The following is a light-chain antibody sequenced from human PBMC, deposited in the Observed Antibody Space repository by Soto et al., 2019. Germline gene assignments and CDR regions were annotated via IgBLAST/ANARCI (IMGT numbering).Light chain of an antibody. V-gene: IGKV3-20*01. Sequence: EIVLTQSPGTLSLSPGERATLSCRASQSVSSSHLAWYQQKPGQAPRLIIYGAYTRATGIPDRFSGSGSGTDFTLTISRLEPEDFAVYYCQQYGTSPTWTFGQGTKVDIK. CDR2: GAY. CDR1: QSVSSSH. CDR3: QQYGTSPTWT. J-gene: IGKJ1*01.